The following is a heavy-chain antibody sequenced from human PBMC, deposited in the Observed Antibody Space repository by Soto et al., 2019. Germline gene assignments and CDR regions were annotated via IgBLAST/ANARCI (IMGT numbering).Heavy chain of an antibody. CDR2: IYYSGST. V-gene: IGHV4-30-4*01. J-gene: IGHJ4*02. CDR1: GGSISSGGYY. CDR3: ARGPGRRDGYNYPDY. Sequence: SETLSLTCTVSGGSISSGGYYWSWIRQPPGKGLEWIGYIYYSGSTYYNPSLKSRVTISVDTSKNQFSLKLSSVTAADTAVYYCARGPGRRDGYNYPDYWGQGTLVTVSS. D-gene: IGHD5-12*01.